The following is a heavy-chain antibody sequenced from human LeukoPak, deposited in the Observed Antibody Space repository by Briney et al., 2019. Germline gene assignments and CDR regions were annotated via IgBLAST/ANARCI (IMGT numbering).Heavy chain of an antibody. D-gene: IGHD3-10*01. CDR2: ISGSGGST. V-gene: IGHV3-23*01. Sequence: GGSLRLSCAASGFTFSSYAMSWVRQAPGKGLEWVSAISGSGGSTYYADSVKGRFTISRDNSKNTLYLQMNSLRAEDTAVYYCARQGQQYYGSGSYYYYFDYWGQGTLVTVSS. J-gene: IGHJ4*02. CDR1: GFTFSSYA. CDR3: ARQGQQYYGSGSYYYYFDY.